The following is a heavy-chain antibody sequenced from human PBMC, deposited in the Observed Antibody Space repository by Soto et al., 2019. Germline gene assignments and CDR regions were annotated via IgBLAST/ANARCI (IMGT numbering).Heavy chain of an antibody. V-gene: IGHV1-2*02. CDR3: ATTRAYYFDSSGPDAFDI. D-gene: IGHD3-22*01. CDR1: GYTFTGYY. J-gene: IGHJ3*02. CDR2: MNPNSGGT. Sequence: ASVKVSCKASGYTFTGYYMHWVRQAPGQGLEWMGWMNPNSGGTNYAQKFQGRVTMTRDTSIYTAYMELSRLRSDDTAVYYCATTRAYYFDSSGPDAFDIWGQGTLVTVSS.